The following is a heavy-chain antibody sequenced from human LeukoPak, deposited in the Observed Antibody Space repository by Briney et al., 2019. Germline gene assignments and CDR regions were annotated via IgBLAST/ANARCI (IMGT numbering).Heavy chain of an antibody. CDR3: ASRNYYGSGSYLTPFDY. CDR2: IYYSGST. Sequence: SETLSLTCTVSGGSISSSSYYWGWIRQPPGKGLEWIGSIYYSGSTYYNPSLKSRVTISVDTSKNQFSLKLSSVTAADTAVYYCASRNYYGSGSYLTPFDYWGQGTLVTVSS. CDR1: GGSISSSSYY. D-gene: IGHD3-10*01. J-gene: IGHJ4*02. V-gene: IGHV4-39*01.